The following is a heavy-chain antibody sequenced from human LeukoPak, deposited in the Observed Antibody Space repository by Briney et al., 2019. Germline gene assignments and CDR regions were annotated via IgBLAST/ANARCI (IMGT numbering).Heavy chain of an antibody. J-gene: IGHJ6*02. CDR1: GGSISSSSYY. V-gene: IGHV4-39*07. Sequence: PSETLSLTCTVSGGSISSSSYYWGWIRQPPGKGLEWIRSIYYSGSTYYNPSLKSRVTISVDTSKNQFSLKLSSATAADTAVYYCARDPFAEYSSGWYGGVYYYYGMDVWGQGTTVTVSS. CDR2: IYYSGST. CDR3: ARDPFAEYSSGWYGGVYYYYGMDV. D-gene: IGHD6-19*01.